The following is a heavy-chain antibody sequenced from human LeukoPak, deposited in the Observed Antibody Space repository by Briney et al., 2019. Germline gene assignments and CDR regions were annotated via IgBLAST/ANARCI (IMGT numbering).Heavy chain of an antibody. V-gene: IGHV3-15*07. CDR2: IKSKTDGGTT. D-gene: IGHD3-3*01. J-gene: IGHJ4*02. Sequence: GGSLRLSCAASGFTFSNAWMNWVRQAPGKGLEWVGRIKSKTDGGTTDYAAPVKGRFTISRDDSKNTLYLQMNSLKTEDTAVYYCKGGSGYYPHYFDYWGQGTLVTVSS. CDR1: GFTFSNAW. CDR3: KGGSGYYPHYFDY.